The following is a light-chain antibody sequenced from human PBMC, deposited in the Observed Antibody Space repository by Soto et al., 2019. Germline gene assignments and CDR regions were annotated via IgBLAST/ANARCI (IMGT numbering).Light chain of an antibody. J-gene: IGLJ3*02. CDR1: SSNIGSNY. CDR2: RNN. V-gene: IGLV1-47*01. Sequence: QSVLTQPPSASGTPGQRVTISCSGSSSNIGSNYVYWYQHLPGTAPKLLIYRNNERPSGVPDRFSGSKSGTSASLASSGLRSEDEAVYYCAGWDASLSGWVFGGGTKLTVL. CDR3: AGWDASLSGWV.